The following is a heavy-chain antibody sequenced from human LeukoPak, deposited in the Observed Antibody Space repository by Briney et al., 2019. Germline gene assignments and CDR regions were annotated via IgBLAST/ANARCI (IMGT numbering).Heavy chain of an antibody. J-gene: IGHJ4*02. D-gene: IGHD6-13*01. V-gene: IGHV1-2*02. CDR1: GYIFTGYY. CDR3: ARDRADGSWYWGPSYLDY. CDR2: INPDSGST. Sequence: GASVKVSCKSSGYIFTGYYIHWVRQAPGQGLEWMGCINPDSGSTKYAQKFQDRMTMTRDASISTAYMELSRLRSDDTAVYYCARDRADGSWYWGPSYLDYWGQGTLVTVSS.